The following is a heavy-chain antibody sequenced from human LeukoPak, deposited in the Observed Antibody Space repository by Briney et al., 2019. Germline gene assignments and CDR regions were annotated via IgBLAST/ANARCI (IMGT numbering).Heavy chain of an antibody. Sequence: SQTLSLTCTVSGGSNSSGGYSWTWIRQPPGKGLEWIGSLYHSGSTYYNPSLKSRATISVDTSKKQCSLKLRSVTAADTAVYYCARHALATVTDPSFDYWGQGTLVTVSS. J-gene: IGHJ4*01. D-gene: IGHD2-21*02. CDR2: LYHSGST. CDR1: GGSNSSGGYS. CDR3: ARHALATVTDPSFDY. V-gene: IGHV4-30-2*03.